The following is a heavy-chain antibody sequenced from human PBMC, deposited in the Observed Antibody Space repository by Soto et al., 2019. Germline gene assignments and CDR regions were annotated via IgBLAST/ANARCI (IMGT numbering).Heavy chain of an antibody. J-gene: IGHJ4*02. CDR3: AKDAGQQWRVDY. D-gene: IGHD6-19*01. Sequence: EVQLLESGGGLIQPGGSLRLSCAASGFTFSSYAMSWVRQVPGKGLEWVSGISGTGNSTFYADSVKGRFFISRDNSKNTVYLQMTSLRAEDTAIYYCAKDAGQQWRVDYWGQGDLVTVSS. CDR2: ISGTGNST. V-gene: IGHV3-23*01. CDR1: GFTFSSYA.